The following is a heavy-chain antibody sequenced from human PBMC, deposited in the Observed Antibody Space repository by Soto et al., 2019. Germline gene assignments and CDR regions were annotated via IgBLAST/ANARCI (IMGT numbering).Heavy chain of an antibody. CDR1: GGSISSGGYY. CDR3: ARAYGIVGATTGVDY. V-gene: IGHV4-31*03. CDR2: IYYSGST. Sequence: QVQLQESGPGLVKPSQTLSLTCTVSGGSISSGGYYWSWIRQHPGNGLEWIGYIYYSGSTYYNPSLKSRVTISVDTSKNQFSLKLSSVTAADTAVYYCARAYGIVGATTGVDYWGQGTLVTVSS. D-gene: IGHD1-26*01. J-gene: IGHJ4*02.